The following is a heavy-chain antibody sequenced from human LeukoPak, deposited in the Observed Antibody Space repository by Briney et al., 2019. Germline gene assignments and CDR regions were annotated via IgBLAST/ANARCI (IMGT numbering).Heavy chain of an antibody. CDR2: ISSSSSYI. J-gene: IGHJ5*02. V-gene: IGHV3-21*01. Sequence: GGSLRLSCAVSGFTFSSYSMNWVSQARGKGLEWVSSISSSSSYIYYADSVKGRFTISRANAKTSLYLQMNRLRAEDTAVYYCARDLRASRGPWAQGTLVTVSS. CDR1: GFTFSSYS. D-gene: IGHD2-2*01. CDR3: ARDLRASRGP.